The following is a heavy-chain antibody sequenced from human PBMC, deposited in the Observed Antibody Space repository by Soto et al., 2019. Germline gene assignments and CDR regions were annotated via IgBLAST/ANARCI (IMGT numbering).Heavy chain of an antibody. CDR1: GFTFSSYG. Sequence: QVQLVESGGGVVQPGRSLRLSCAASGFTFSSYGMHWVRQAPGKGLEWVAVIWYDGSNKYYADSVKGRFTISRDNSKNTLYLQMNSLRAEDTAVYYCARDLGLRTFYFDYWGQGTLVTVSS. CDR3: ARDLGLRTFYFDY. J-gene: IGHJ4*02. CDR2: IWYDGSNK. D-gene: IGHD3-10*01. V-gene: IGHV3-33*01.